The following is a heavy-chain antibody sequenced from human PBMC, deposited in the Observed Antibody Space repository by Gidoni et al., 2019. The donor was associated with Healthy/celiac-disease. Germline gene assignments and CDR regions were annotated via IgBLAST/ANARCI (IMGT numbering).Heavy chain of an antibody. Sequence: QLQLQESGPGLVKPSATLSLTCTVSGGSISSSSYYWGWIRQPPGKGLEWIGSIYYSGSTYYNPSLKSRVTISVDTSKNQFSLKLSSVTAADTAVYYCAREEVGEGYVEYYGMDVWGQGTTVTVSS. V-gene: IGHV4-39*02. CDR2: IYYSGST. J-gene: IGHJ6*02. CDR1: GGSISSSSYY. CDR3: AREEVGEGYVEYYGMDV. D-gene: IGHD1-1*01.